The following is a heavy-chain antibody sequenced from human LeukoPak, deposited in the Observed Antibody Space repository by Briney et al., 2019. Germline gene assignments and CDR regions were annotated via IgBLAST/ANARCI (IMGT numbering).Heavy chain of an antibody. V-gene: IGHV1-46*01. CDR2: INPSGGTR. D-gene: IGHD3-10*01. CDR3: ARALAPYGSGSYAFDY. Sequence: GASVKVSCKASGYTFTSYYMHWVRQAPGQGLEWMGIINPSGGTRTYAQKFQGRVTMTSDTSTSSINMELSSLRSEDTAMYYCARALAPYGSGSYAFDYWGQGTLVTVSS. J-gene: IGHJ4*02. CDR1: GYTFTSYY.